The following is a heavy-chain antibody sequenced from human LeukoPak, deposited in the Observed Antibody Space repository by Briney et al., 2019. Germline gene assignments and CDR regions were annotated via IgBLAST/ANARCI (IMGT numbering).Heavy chain of an antibody. CDR2: IYYSGST. Sequence: RSSETLSLTCAVYGGSFSGYYWGWIRQPPGKGLEWIGNIYYSGSTYYNPSLKSRVTISVDTSKNQFSLKLSSVTAADTAVYYCATYTVTTESVEYWGQGTLVTVSS. CDR3: ATYTVTTESVEY. CDR1: GGSFSGYY. D-gene: IGHD4-17*01. J-gene: IGHJ4*02. V-gene: IGHV4-34*01.